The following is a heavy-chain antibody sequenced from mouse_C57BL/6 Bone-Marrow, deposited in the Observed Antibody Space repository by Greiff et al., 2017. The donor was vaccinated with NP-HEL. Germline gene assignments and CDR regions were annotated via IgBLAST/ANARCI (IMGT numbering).Heavy chain of an antibody. V-gene: IGHV10-1*01. CDR2: IRSKSNNYAT. Sequence: EVKLQESGGGLVQPKGSLKLSCAASGFSFNTYAMNWVRQAPGKGLEWVARIRSKSNNYATYYADSVKDRFTISRDDSESMRYLQMNNLKTEDTAMYYCVRPLYDGNHLGFAYWGQGTLVTVSA. J-gene: IGHJ3*01. CDR1: GFSFNTYA. CDR3: VRPLYDGNHLGFAY. D-gene: IGHD2-3*01.